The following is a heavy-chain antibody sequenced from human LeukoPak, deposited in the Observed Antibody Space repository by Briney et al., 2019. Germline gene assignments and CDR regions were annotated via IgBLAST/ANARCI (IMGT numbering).Heavy chain of an antibody. D-gene: IGHD3-3*01. Sequence: AGGSLRLSCAASGFTFGWHWMSWVRQAPGKGLEWVANIKQDGSQRYYVDSVKGRFTISRDNAENSLYLQMSSLRAEDTAMYYCARDSGRGGESGYYDLWGQGTLVAVSS. J-gene: IGHJ5*02. CDR3: ARDSGRGGESGYYDL. CDR2: IKQDGSQR. CDR1: GFTFGWHW. V-gene: IGHV3-7*01.